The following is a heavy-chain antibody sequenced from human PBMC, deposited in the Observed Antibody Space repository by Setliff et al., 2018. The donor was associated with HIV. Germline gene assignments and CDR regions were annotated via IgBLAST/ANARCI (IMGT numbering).Heavy chain of an antibody. D-gene: IGHD4-17*01. Sequence: SETLSLTCTVSGGSISSYFWGWIRQPPGKGLEWIGTFYYAGNTYYNPSLKSRATISIDTSRNQFSLKVTSLTAADTAVYYCARHSRTAVPTVDYWGQGTLVTVSS. V-gene: IGHV4-39*01. CDR2: FYYAGNT. CDR3: ARHSRTAVPTVDY. J-gene: IGHJ4*02. CDR1: GGSISSYF.